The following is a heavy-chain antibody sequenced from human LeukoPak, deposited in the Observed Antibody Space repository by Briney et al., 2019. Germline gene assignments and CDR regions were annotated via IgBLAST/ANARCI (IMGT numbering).Heavy chain of an antibody. CDR3: AKATSSGTYPNFDY. D-gene: IGHD1-26*01. CDR2: ISGSGGST. J-gene: IGHJ4*02. CDR1: GFTFSSYA. V-gene: IGHV3-23*01. Sequence: GGSLRLSCAASGFTFSSYAMSWVRQAPGKGLEWVSAISGSGGSTYYADSVKGRFTISRDNSKNTLYLQMNSLRAEDTAVYFCAKATSSGTYPNFDYGGQGTLVTVSS.